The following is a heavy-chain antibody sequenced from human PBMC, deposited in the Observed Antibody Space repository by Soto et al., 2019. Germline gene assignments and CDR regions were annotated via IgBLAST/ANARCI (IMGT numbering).Heavy chain of an antibody. Sequence: QVQLVQSGAEVKKPGASVKVSCKASGYTFTGYYMHWLRQAPGQGLEWMGWIDSNGGGTNYAQKFQGLVPLTRDTSINPAYMELSRLTSYDTAVFFWARWSTYYYDSSGYFDLWGQGTLVPVSS. J-gene: IGHJ4*02. V-gene: IGHV1-2*04. CDR1: GYTFTGYY. CDR2: IDSNGGGT. CDR3: ARWSTYYYDSSGYFDL. D-gene: IGHD3-22*01.